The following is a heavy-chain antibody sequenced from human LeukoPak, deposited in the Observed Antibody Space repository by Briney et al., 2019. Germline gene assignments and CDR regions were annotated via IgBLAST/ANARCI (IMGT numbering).Heavy chain of an antibody. D-gene: IGHD4-17*01. Sequence: GGSLRLSCAASGFTFSIYSMNWVRQAPGKGLEWVSYISSSSSTIYHADSVKGRFTISRDNAKNSLYLQMNSLRDEDTAVYYCARDATTGNWFDPWGQGTLVSVSS. CDR3: ARDATTGNWFDP. V-gene: IGHV3-48*02. J-gene: IGHJ5*02. CDR2: ISSSSSTI. CDR1: GFTFSIYS.